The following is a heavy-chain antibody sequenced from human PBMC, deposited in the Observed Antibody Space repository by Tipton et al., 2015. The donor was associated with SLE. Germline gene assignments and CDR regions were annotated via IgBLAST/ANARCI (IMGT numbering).Heavy chain of an antibody. D-gene: IGHD3-16*01. CDR2: INHGGST. Sequence: TLSLTCAVYGGSFSGYYWSWIRQPPGKGLEWIGEINHGGSTNYNPSLKSRVTISIDTSKNQFSLNLISVTTADAAVYYCARLGDYKGAFWGQGTLLAVSS. J-gene: IGHJ4*02. V-gene: IGHV4-34*01. CDR1: GGSFSGYY. CDR3: ARLGDYKGAF.